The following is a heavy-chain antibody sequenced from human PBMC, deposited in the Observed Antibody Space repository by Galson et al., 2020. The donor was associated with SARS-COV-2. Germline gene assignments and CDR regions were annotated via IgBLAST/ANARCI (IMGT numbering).Heavy chain of an antibody. CDR3: AKDFSSSSYFSFDS. Sequence: GGSLRLSCAASGFGFSRYAMSWVRQAPGKGLEWVSVISGSGDRTCHADSVKGRFTISRDTSKNTLYLQMNSLRADDTAVYYCAKDFSSSSYFSFDSWGQGTLVTASS. CDR1: GFGFSRYA. J-gene: IGHJ4*02. V-gene: IGHV3-23*01. D-gene: IGHD2-2*01. CDR2: ISGSGDRT.